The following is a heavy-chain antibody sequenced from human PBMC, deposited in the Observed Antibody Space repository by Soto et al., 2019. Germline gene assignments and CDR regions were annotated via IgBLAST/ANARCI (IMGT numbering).Heavy chain of an antibody. Sequence: QVQLQESGPGLVKPSETLSLTCSVSGGSVSTETHYWTWIRQPPGKVLEWIGYIYKSGATIYNPSLKSRVTISVDTSKNQFSLKLSSVTAADSAVYCCARGREPAKVGFWGQGTLVMVSS. J-gene: IGHJ4*02. CDR3: ARGREPAKVGF. V-gene: IGHV4-61*01. CDR1: GGSVSTETHY. D-gene: IGHD2-15*01. CDR2: IYKSGAT.